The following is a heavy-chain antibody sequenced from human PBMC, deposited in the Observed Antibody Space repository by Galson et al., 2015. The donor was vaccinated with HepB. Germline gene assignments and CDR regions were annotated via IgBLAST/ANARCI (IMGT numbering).Heavy chain of an antibody. Sequence: SVKVSCKASGYTFTSYAMHLVRQAPGQRLEWMGWINAGNGNTKYSQKFQGRVTITRDTSASTAYMELSSLRSEDTAVYYCARWVDSSSSGGYYYYYGMDVWGQGTTVTVSS. CDR1: GYTFTSYA. D-gene: IGHD6-6*01. CDR3: ARWVDSSSSGGYYYYYGMDV. CDR2: INAGNGNT. J-gene: IGHJ6*02. V-gene: IGHV1-3*01.